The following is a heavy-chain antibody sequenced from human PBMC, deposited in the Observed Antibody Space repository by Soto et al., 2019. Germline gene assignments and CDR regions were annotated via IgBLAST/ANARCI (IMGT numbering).Heavy chain of an antibody. V-gene: IGHV3-23*01. CDR2: LSNTGRRT. D-gene: IGHD1-26*01. Sequence: GGSLRLSCVVSVFPFGANAMSWVRQSPGKGLEWVSGLSNTGRRTSYADSVKGRFNISRDNSENTVYLQMKSLRVEDTAVYYCATEMGSTQGPFDNWGHGTVVTVSX. J-gene: IGHJ4*01. CDR1: VFPFGANA. CDR3: ATEMGSTQGPFDN.